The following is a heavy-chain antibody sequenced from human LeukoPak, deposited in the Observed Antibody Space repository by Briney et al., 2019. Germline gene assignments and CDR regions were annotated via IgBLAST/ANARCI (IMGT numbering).Heavy chain of an antibody. D-gene: IGHD3-10*01. Sequence: GGSLRLSCAASGFTFSSYAMSWVRQAPGKGLGWVSAISGSGGSTYYADSVEGRFTISRDNSKNTLYLQMNSLRAEDTAVYYCAKEAVRENIWFGEILGGFDYCGQGTLVTVSS. CDR3: AKEAVRENIWFGEILGGFDY. CDR1: GFTFSSYA. J-gene: IGHJ4*02. V-gene: IGHV3-23*01. CDR2: ISGSGGST.